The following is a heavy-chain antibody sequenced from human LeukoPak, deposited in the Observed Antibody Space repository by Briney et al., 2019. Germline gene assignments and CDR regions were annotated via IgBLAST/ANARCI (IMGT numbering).Heavy chain of an antibody. V-gene: IGHV3-23*01. CDR1: GFTFSSYA. J-gene: IGHJ3*02. Sequence: PGGSLRLYCAASGFTFSSYAMSWVRQAPGKGLEWVSAISGSGGSTYYADSVKGRFTISRDNTKNTLYLQMNSLRAEDTAVYYCAKDWSSGYYYDAFDIWGEGTMVTVSS. D-gene: IGHD3-22*01. CDR3: AKDWSSGYYYDAFDI. CDR2: ISGSGGST.